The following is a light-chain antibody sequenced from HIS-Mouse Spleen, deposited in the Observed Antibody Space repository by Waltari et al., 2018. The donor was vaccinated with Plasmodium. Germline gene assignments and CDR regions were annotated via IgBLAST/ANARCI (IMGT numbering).Light chain of an antibody. V-gene: IGKV4-1*01. CDR2: WAS. CDR3: QQYYSTPPYT. J-gene: IGKJ2*01. Sequence: DIVMTQSPDSLAVSLGERATINCKPSQRVLYSSNNKNYLAWYQQKPGQPPKLLIYWASTRESGVPDRFSGSGSGTDFTLTISSLQAEDVAVYYCQQYYSTPPYTFGQGTKLEIK. CDR1: QRVLYSSNNKNY.